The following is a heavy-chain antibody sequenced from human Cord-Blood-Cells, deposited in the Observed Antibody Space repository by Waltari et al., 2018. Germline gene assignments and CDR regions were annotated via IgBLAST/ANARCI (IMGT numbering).Heavy chain of an antibody. J-gene: IGHJ5*02. CDR2: IYYSGST. CDR1: GGSISSSSYY. CDR3: ARHPRRGAARPPWFDP. Sequence: QLQLQESGPGLVKPSETLSLTCTVSGGSISSSSYYWGWIRQPPGKGLEWIGSIYYSGSTYYNPSLKSRVTISVDTSKNQFSLKLSSVTAADTAVYYCARHPRRGAARPPWFDPWGQGTLVTVSS. V-gene: IGHV4-39*01. D-gene: IGHD6-6*01.